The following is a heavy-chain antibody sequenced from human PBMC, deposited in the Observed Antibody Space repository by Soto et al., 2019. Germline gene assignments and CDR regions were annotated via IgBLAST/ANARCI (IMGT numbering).Heavy chain of an antibody. Sequence: SETLSLTCTVSGGSISSYYWSWIRQPAGKGLEWIGRIYTSGSTNYNPSLKSRVTMSVDTSKNQFSLKLSSVTAADTAVYYCARDQGYYDILTGPPSHYYGMDVWGQGNTVTVSS. V-gene: IGHV4-4*07. CDR3: ARDQGYYDILTGPPSHYYGMDV. D-gene: IGHD3-9*01. CDR1: GGSISSYY. J-gene: IGHJ6*02. CDR2: IYTSGST.